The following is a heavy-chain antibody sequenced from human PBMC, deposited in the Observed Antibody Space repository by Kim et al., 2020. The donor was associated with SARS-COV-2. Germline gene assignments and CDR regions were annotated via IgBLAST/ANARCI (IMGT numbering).Heavy chain of an antibody. CDR3: ARASNYYVIDY. V-gene: IGHV4-59*13. CDR1: GGSISSYY. Sequence: SETLSLTCTVSGGSISSYYWSWVRQPPGKGLEWIGYIFNSGRTNYNPSLKSRVTISVDTSKNQFSLKLSSVTAADTAVYYCARASNYYVIDYWGQGTLVTVSS. J-gene: IGHJ4*02. CDR2: IFNSGRT. D-gene: IGHD3-10*02.